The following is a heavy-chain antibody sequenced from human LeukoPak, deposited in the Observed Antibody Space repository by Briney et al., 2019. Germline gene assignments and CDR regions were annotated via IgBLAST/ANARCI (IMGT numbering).Heavy chain of an antibody. Sequence: PGGSLRLSCAASGFTFSSYAMSWVRQAPGKGLEGVSAISGSGGSTYYADSVTGRFTISRDNSKNTLYLQMNSLRAEDTAVCYCAKGLKYYYDSSGYYYYWGQGTLVTVSS. D-gene: IGHD3-22*01. CDR2: ISGSGGST. J-gene: IGHJ4*02. V-gene: IGHV3-23*01. CDR3: AKGLKYYYDSSGYYYY. CDR1: GFTFSSYA.